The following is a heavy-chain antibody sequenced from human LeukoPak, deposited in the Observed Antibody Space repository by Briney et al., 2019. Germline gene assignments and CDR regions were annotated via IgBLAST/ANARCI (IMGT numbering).Heavy chain of an antibody. V-gene: IGHV1-2*02. CDR2: INPNSGGT. D-gene: IGHD3-10*01. Sequence: ASVKVSCKASGYTFTDYYIHWVRQAPGQGLEWMGWINPNSGGTNYAQKFQGRVSMTRDTSISTAYMELSRLRSDDTAVYYCARDLQYYYGSGRPLPQRGVDVWGQGTTVTVSS. CDR3: ARDLQYYYGSGRPLPQRGVDV. J-gene: IGHJ6*02. CDR1: GYTFTDYY.